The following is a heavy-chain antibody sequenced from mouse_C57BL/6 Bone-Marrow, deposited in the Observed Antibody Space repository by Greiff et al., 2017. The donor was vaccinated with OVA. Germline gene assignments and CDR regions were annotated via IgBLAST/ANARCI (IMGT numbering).Heavy chain of an antibody. J-gene: IGHJ2*01. CDR3: DGYYY. D-gene: IGHD2-3*01. Sequence: EVKLEESGAELVRPGASVKLSCTASGINIKDDYMHWVKQRPEQGLEWIGWIDPENGDTEYASKFQGKATITIDTSSNTAYLQLSSLTSEDTAVYYCDGYYYWGQGTTLTVSS. V-gene: IGHV14-4*01. CDR2: IDPENGDT. CDR1: GINIKDDY.